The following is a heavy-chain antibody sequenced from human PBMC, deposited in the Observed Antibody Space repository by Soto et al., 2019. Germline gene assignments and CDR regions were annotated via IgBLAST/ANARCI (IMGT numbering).Heavy chain of an antibody. D-gene: IGHD3-10*01. J-gene: IGHJ4*02. CDR3: ARDQLWFGEIGYFDY. Sequence: GGSLRLSCVASGFTFSSYWMSWVRQAPGKGLEWVANIKQDGSEKYYVDSVKGRFTISRDNAKNSLYLQMSSLRAEDTAVYYCARDQLWFGEIGYFDYWGQGALVTVSS. CDR1: GFTFSSYW. V-gene: IGHV3-7*01. CDR2: IKQDGSEK.